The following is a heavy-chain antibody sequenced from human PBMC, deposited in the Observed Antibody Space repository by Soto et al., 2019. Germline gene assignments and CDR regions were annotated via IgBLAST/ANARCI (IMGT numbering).Heavy chain of an antibody. D-gene: IGHD1-26*01. CDR3: AREGSGGYYNWFDP. CDR2: INHSGST. V-gene: IGHV4-34*01. CDR1: GGSFSGYY. J-gene: IGHJ5*02. Sequence: PSETLSLTCAVYGGSFSGYYWSWIRQPPGKGLEWIGEINHSGSTNYNPSLKSRVTISVDTSKNQFSLKLSSVTAADTAVYYCAREGSGGYYNWFDPWGQGTLVTVSS.